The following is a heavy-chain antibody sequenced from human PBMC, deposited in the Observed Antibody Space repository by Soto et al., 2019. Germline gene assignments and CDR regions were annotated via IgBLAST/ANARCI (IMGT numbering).Heavy chain of an antibody. J-gene: IGHJ4*02. CDR1: GYTFTNDG. CDR2: IGAYNGNT. CDR3: ARDKKDSSSWYYFDY. V-gene: IGHV1-18*01. D-gene: IGHD6-13*01. Sequence: QVQLVQSGAEVKKPGASVKVSCQASGYTFTNDGISWVRQAPGQGIDWMAWIGAYNGNTNSAWKLQRRVTMTTDTATSTAYMELRSVRSDDTAVYYCARDKKDSSSWYYFDYWGQGTLVTVSS.